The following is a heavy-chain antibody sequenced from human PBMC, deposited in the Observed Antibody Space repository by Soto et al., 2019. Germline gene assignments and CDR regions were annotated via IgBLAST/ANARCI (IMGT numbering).Heavy chain of an antibody. V-gene: IGHV4-39*01. CDR1: GGSISSSSYY. Sequence: PSETLSLTCTVSGGSISSSSYYWGWIRQPPGKGLEWIGSIYYSGSTYYNPSLKSRVTISVDTSKNQFSLKLSSVTAADTAVYYCARTLSHPLAAAGTPWFDPWGQGTLVTVSS. J-gene: IGHJ5*02. D-gene: IGHD6-13*01. CDR3: ARTLSHPLAAAGTPWFDP. CDR2: IYYSGST.